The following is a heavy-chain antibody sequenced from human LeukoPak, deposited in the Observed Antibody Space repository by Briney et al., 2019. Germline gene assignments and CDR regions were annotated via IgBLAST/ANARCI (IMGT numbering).Heavy chain of an antibody. J-gene: IGHJ5*02. CDR3: ARREITVATKHNWFDP. CDR1: GGSFSGYY. Sequence: KASETLSLTCVVYGGSFSGYYWSWIRQPPGKGLEWIGEINHSGSTNYNPSPKSRVTISVDTSKNQFSLKLSSVTAADTAVYYCARREITVATKHNWFDPWGQRTLVTVSS. V-gene: IGHV4-34*01. D-gene: IGHD5-12*01. CDR2: INHSGST.